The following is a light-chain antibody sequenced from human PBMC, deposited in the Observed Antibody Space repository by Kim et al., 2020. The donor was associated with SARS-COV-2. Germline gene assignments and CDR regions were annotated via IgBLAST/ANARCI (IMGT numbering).Light chain of an antibody. CDR1: QSISVY. Sequence: PGKRAPLSCRASQSISVYLAWYQQKPGQAPRLLIDDASNRATGIPDRFSGSGSGTGFTLTISSLEPDDFAIYYCQQRNNWPPAVTFGGGTKVDIK. J-gene: IGKJ4*01. V-gene: IGKV3-11*01. CDR2: DAS. CDR3: QQRNNWPPAVT.